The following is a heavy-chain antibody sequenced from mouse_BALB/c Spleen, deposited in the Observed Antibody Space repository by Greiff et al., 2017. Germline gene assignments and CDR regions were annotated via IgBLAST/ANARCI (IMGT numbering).Heavy chain of an antibody. V-gene: IGHV3-6*02. CDR2: ISYDGSN. D-gene: IGHD1-2*01. CDR3: ASRHYYGSHYFDY. CDR1: GYSITSGYY. Sequence: ESGPGLVKPSQSLSLTCSVTGYSITSGYYWNWIRQFPGNKLEWMGYISYDGSNNYNPSLKNRISITRDTSKNQFFLKLNSVTTEDTATYYCASRHYYGSHYFDYWGQGTTLTVSS. J-gene: IGHJ2*01.